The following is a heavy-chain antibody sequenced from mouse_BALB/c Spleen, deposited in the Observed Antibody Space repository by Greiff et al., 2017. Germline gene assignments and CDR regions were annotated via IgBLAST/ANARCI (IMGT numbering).Heavy chain of an antibody. CDR1: GFTFSSYA. D-gene: IGHD1-1*02. Sequence: EVMLVESGGGLVKPGGSLKLSCAASGFTFSSYAMSWVRQTPEKRLEWVASISSGGSTYYPDSVKGRFTISRDNARNILYLQMSSLRSEDTAMYYCARGLGGSYYAMDYWGQGTSVTVSS. CDR2: ISSGGST. J-gene: IGHJ4*01. CDR3: ARGLGGSYYAMDY. V-gene: IGHV5-6-5*01.